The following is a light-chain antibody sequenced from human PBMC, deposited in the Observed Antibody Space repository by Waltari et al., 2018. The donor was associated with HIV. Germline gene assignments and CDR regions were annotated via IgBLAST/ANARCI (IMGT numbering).Light chain of an antibody. V-gene: IGKV4-1*01. J-gene: IGKJ4*02. CDR3: EQYYSSPRP. CDR1: QSVLYNSNNKNY. Sequence: DIVVTQSPDSLTVSLGERATISCKSSQSVLYNSNNKNYIAWYQQKPGQPPNPRIYWATTRASGVLDLTSVSGSGTDFTLTIRTLQAEDGAVYCCEQYYSSPRPFGGGTKVDLK. CDR2: WAT.